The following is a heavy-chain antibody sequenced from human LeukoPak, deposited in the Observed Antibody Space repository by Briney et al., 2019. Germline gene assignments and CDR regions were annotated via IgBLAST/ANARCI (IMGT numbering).Heavy chain of an antibody. Sequence: GGSLRLSCTASGFTFSDYNMHWVRQAPGKGLEWVSSLSGRSSYIYYADSLRGRFAISRDNSKNSLYLQMNSLRAEDTAVYYCARRDTAMASGGFDLWGQGTLVTVSS. J-gene: IGHJ4*02. D-gene: IGHD5-18*01. V-gene: IGHV3-21*01. CDR3: ARRDTAMASGGFDL. CDR1: GFTFSDYN. CDR2: LSGRSSYI.